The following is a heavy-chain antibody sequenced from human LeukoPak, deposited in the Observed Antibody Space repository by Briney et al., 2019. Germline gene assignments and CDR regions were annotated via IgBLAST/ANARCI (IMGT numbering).Heavy chain of an antibody. D-gene: IGHD3-22*01. CDR3: ARGPTYYYDSSGYYQDYYFDY. J-gene: IGHJ4*02. CDR2: TRNKANSYTT. Sequence: PGGSLRLSCAASGFTFSGHYMDWVRQAPGKGLEWVGRTRNKANSYTTEYAASVKGRFTISRDDSKNSLYLQMNSLKTEDTAVYYCARGPTYYYDSSGYYQDYYFDYWGQGTLVTVSS. CDR1: GFTFSGHY. V-gene: IGHV3-72*01.